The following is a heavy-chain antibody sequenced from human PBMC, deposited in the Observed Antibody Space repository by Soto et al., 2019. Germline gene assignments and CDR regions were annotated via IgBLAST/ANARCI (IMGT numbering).Heavy chain of an antibody. J-gene: IGHJ4*02. CDR2: INQDGSEK. V-gene: IGHV3-7*03. CDR1: GFTFSNYW. CDR3: ARDKAYGDSEDY. D-gene: IGHD4-17*01. Sequence: EVQLVESGGGLVQPGGSLRLSCAAYGFTFSNYWMSWVRQAPGKGLEWVANINQDGSEKYYVDSVKGRFTISRDNARSSLYLQMNSLRPEDTAVYYCARDKAYGDSEDYCGQGTLVTVSS.